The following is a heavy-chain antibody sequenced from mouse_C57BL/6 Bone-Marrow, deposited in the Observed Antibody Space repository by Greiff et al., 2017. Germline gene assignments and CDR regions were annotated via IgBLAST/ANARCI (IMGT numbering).Heavy chain of an antibody. CDR2: IYPRSGNT. D-gene: IGHD1-1*01. CDR3: APSSDCSGSSDGAY. V-gene: IGHV1-81*01. J-gene: IGHJ3*01. Sequence: QVQLKESGAELARPGASVKLSCTASGFTFTSYGISWVKQRTGQGLEWIGEIYPRSGNTDYTEKFKGKATLTADKSSSTAYMELRSLTSEDSAVYFCAPSSDCSGSSDGAYWGQGTLVTVSA. CDR1: GFTFTSYG.